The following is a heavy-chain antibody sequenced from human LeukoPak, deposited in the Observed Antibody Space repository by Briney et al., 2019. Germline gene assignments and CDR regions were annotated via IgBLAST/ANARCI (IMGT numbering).Heavy chain of an antibody. J-gene: IGHJ4*02. D-gene: IGHD2-2*01. CDR2: ISSNGGST. CDR3: VKGYCSSISCYGDY. CDR1: GFTFSSYA. V-gene: IGHV3-64D*09. Sequence: PGVSLRLSCSASGFTFSSYAMHWVRQAPGKGLEYVSAISSNGGSTYYADSVKGRFTISRDNSKNTLHLQMSSLRAEDTAVYYCVKGYCSSISCYGDYWGQGTLVSFSS.